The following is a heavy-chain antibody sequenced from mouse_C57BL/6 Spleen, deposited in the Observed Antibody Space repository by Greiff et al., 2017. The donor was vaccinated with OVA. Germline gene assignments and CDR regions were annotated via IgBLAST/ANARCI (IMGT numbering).Heavy chain of an antibody. CDR3: ARQGGSRGFDY. CDR2: IYPSDSET. V-gene: IGHV1-61*01. Sequence: QVQLQQPGAELVRPGSSVKLSCKASGYTFTSYWMDWVKQRPGQGLEWIGNIYPSDSETHYNQKFKDKATLTVDKSSSTAYMQLSSLTSEDSAVHYCARQGGSRGFDYWGQGTTLTVSS. D-gene: IGHD1-1*01. J-gene: IGHJ2*01. CDR1: GYTFTSYW.